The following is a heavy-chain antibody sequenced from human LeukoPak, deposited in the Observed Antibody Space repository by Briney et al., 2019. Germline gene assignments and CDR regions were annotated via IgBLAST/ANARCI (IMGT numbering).Heavy chain of an antibody. V-gene: IGHV3-53*01. CDR3: AKDRALVSPLDFDY. CDR1: GFTVSSNY. J-gene: IGHJ4*02. CDR2: IYSGGST. Sequence: GGSLRLSCAASGFTVSSNYMSWVRQAPGKGLEWVSVIYSGGSTYYADSVKGRFTISRGNSKNTLYLQMNSLRGEDTAVYHCAKDRALVSPLDFDYWGQGTLVTVSS. D-gene: IGHD5-18*01.